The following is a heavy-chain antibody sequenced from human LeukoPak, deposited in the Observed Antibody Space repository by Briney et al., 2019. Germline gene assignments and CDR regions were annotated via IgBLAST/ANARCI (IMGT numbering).Heavy chain of an antibody. Sequence: GGSLRLSCAASGFTFSNYEMNWVRQAPGKGLDWLAYISASGTTQYYADSVKGRFTISRDNAKNSLYLQMNSLRDEDTAVYYCARSRPLRGVTVDYWGQGTLVTVSS. CDR2: ISASGTTQ. CDR3: ARSRPLRGVTVDY. D-gene: IGHD3-10*01. J-gene: IGHJ4*02. CDR1: GFTFSNYE. V-gene: IGHV3-48*03.